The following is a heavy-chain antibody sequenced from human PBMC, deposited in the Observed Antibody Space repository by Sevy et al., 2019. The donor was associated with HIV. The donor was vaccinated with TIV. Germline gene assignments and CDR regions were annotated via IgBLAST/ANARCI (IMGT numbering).Heavy chain of an antibody. D-gene: IGHD6-19*01. CDR1: EFMFSTYA. Sequence: GGSLRLSCAASEFMFSTYAMHWVRQAPGKGLEWVAVISYDGSSHYYADSVKGRLTISRDNSKNKLFLQMNSLRLEDTAFYYCARDAGYSTDWYPSDYWGQGTLVTVSS. CDR3: ARDAGYSTDWYPSDY. V-gene: IGHV3-30-3*01. J-gene: IGHJ4*02. CDR2: ISYDGSSH.